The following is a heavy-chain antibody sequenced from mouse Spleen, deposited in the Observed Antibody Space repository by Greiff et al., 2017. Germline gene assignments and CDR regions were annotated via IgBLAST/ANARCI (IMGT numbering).Heavy chain of an antibody. D-gene: IGHD1-2*01. Sequence: QVQLKESGAELVRPGTSVKMSCKASGYTFTNYWIGWAKQRPGHGLEWIGDIYPGGGYTNYNEKFKGKATLTADKSSSTAYMQFSSLTSEDSAIYYCARYDYGYNYWGQGTTLTVSS. CDR2: IYPGGGYT. V-gene: IGHV1-63*01. J-gene: IGHJ2*01. CDR3: ARYDYGYNY. CDR1: GYTFTNYW.